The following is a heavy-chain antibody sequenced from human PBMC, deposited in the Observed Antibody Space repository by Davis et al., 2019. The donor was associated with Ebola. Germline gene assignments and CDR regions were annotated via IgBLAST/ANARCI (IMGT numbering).Heavy chain of an antibody. D-gene: IGHD2-15*01. V-gene: IGHV3-23*01. CDR1: GLSFETYA. CDR3: AKDLVAVTSQVRNYYYYGMDV. J-gene: IGHJ6*02. Sequence: GESLKISCAVSGLSFETYAMTWVRQAPGKGLEWVSTISGSGGNTYYAASVKGRFTISRDNAYNSLYLQMISLRAEDTAVYYCAKDLVAVTSQVRNYYYYGMDVWGQGTTVTVSS. CDR2: ISGSGGNT.